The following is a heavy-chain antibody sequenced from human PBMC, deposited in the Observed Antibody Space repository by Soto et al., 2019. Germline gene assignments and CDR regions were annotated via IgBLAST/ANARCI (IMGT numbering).Heavy chain of an antibody. CDR3: ARIVGGYSGYRVFDY. J-gene: IGHJ4*02. Sequence: SETLSLTCAVYGGSFSGYYWSWIRQPPGKGLEWIGEINHSGSTNYNPSLKSRVTISVDTSKNQFSLKLSSVTAADTAVYYCARIVGGYSGYRVFDYWGQGTLVTVSS. CDR2: INHSGST. CDR1: GGSFSGYY. V-gene: IGHV4-34*01. D-gene: IGHD5-12*01.